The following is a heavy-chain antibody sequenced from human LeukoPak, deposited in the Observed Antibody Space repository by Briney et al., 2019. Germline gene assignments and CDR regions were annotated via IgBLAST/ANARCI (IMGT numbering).Heavy chain of an antibody. CDR2: INHSGST. Sequence: KPSETLSLTCAVYGGSFSGYYWSWIRQPPGKGLEWIGEINHSGSTNYNPSLKSRVTISVDTSKNQFSLKLSSVTAADTAVYYCARGDDSSGYYYEGAFDIWGQGTMVTVSS. CDR3: ARGDDSSGYYYEGAFDI. CDR1: GGSFSGYY. D-gene: IGHD3-22*01. V-gene: IGHV4-34*01. J-gene: IGHJ3*02.